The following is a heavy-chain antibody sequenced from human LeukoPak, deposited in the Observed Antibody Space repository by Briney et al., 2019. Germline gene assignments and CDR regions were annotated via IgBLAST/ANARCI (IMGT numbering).Heavy chain of an antibody. V-gene: IGHV3-30-3*01. CDR3: ARDRSNYWAYHYYGMDV. Sequence: PGGSLRLSCAASGFTFSSYAMHWVRQAPGKGLEWVAVISYDGSNKYYADSVKGRFTISRDNSKNTLYLQMNSLRAEDTAVYYCARDRSNYWAYHYYGMDVWGQGTTVTVSS. CDR2: ISYDGSNK. J-gene: IGHJ6*02. CDR1: GFTFSSYA. D-gene: IGHD4-11*01.